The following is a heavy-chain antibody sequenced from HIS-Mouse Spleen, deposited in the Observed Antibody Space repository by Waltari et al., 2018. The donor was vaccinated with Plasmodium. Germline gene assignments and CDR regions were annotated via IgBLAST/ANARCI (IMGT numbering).Heavy chain of an antibody. CDR3: ARVLGYKAAAGTFVEYFQH. Sequence: QVQLVQSGAEVKKPGASVKVSCTASGYTFTGYYMHWVRQALGHGLEWLGWINPNSGGTNYAQKFQGRVTMTRDTSISTAYMELSRLRSDDTAVYYCARVLGYKAAAGTFVEYFQHWGQGTLVTVSS. CDR1: GYTFTGYY. V-gene: IGHV1-2*02. CDR2: INPNSGGT. D-gene: IGHD6-13*01. J-gene: IGHJ1*01.